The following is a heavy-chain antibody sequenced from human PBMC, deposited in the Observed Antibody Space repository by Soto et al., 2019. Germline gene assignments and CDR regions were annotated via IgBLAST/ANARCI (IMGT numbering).Heavy chain of an antibody. CDR2: INPNGGGR. CDR3: ARGSVGPTTDFDY. CDR1: GYTFTGFH. J-gene: IGHJ4*02. Sequence: QVQLVQSGAEVKQPGASVKVSCKASGYTFTGFHIHWVRQAPGQGLEWMGWINPNGGGRNYAQKFKGCVTMTKDTSISTAYLELSRLKSDDTDVDYCARGSVGPTTDFDYWGQGTLVTVAS. V-gene: IGHV1-2*04. D-gene: IGHD1-26*01.